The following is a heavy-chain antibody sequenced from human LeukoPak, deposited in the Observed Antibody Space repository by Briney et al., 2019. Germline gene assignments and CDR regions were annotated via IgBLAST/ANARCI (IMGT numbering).Heavy chain of an antibody. D-gene: IGHD3-16*01. CDR1: GYSFTNYX. Sequence: GESLKISCKGSGYSFTNYXXAXXRQMPGKGLEWMGIIYPDDSDTRYSPSFQGQVTIXXDKSISTAYLQWSSLKASDTAMYYCARIWLRAFDIWGQGTMVTVSS. CDR2: IYPDDSDT. V-gene: IGHV5-51*01. CDR3: ARIWLRAFDI. J-gene: IGHJ3*02.